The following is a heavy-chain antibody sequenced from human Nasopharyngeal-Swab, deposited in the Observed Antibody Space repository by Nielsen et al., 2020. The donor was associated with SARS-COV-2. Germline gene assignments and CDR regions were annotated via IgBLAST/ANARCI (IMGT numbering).Heavy chain of an antibody. CDR3: ARSYSSSWYDSYYYYYGMDV. CDR1: GGTFSSYA. V-gene: IGHV1-69*10. J-gene: IGHJ6*02. D-gene: IGHD6-13*01. CDR2: IIPILGIA. Sequence: SVKVSCKASGGTFSSYAISWVRQAPGQGLEWMGGIIPILGIANYAQKFQGRVTITADKSTSTAYMELSSLRSEDTAVYYCARSYSSSWYDSYYYYYGMDVWGQGTTVTVSS.